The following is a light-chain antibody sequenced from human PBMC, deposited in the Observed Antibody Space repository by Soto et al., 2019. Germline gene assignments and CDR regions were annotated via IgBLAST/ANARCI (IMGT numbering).Light chain of an antibody. CDR1: QSVRSN. Sequence: IVMTQSPATLSVSPGERAILSCRASQSVRSNYLAWYQQKRGQPPRLLIYGVSTRATGIPARFSGSGSGTEFTLTISSLQSEDFAVYYCQHYSAWPLTFGGGTQVEIK. CDR3: QHYSAWPLT. J-gene: IGKJ4*01. CDR2: GVS. V-gene: IGKV3-15*01.